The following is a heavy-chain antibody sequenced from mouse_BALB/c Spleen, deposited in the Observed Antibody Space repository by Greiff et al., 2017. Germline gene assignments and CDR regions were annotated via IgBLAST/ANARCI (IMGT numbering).Heavy chain of an antibody. D-gene: IGHD1-1*01. Sequence: VQLQQSGPELVKPGASVKMSCKASGYTFTSYVMHWVKQKPGQGLEWIGYINPYNDGTKYNEKFKGKATLTSDKSSSTAYMELSSLTSEDSAVYYCARYPYCGSSLGFAYWGQGTLVTVSA. V-gene: IGHV1-14*01. CDR1: GYTFTSYV. CDR3: ARYPYCGSSLGFAY. J-gene: IGHJ3*01. CDR2: INPYNDGT.